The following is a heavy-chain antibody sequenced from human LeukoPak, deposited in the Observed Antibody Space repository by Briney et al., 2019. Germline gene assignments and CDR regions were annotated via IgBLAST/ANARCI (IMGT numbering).Heavy chain of an antibody. Sequence: PSETLSLTRTVSGGSISSYYWSWIRQPPGKGLEWIGYIYYSGSTNYNPSLKSRVTISVDTSKNQFSLKLSSVTAADTAVYYCARAKYYYYYYMDVWGKGTTVTISS. CDR3: ARAKYYYYYYMDV. J-gene: IGHJ6*03. V-gene: IGHV4-59*01. CDR2: IYYSGST. CDR1: GGSISSYY.